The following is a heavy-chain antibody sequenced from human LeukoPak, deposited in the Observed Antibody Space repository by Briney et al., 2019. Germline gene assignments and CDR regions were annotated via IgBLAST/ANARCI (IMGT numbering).Heavy chain of an antibody. V-gene: IGHV4-39*01. D-gene: IGHD2-2*02. J-gene: IGHJ5*02. Sequence: SETLSLTCTVSGGSISSSSYYWGWIRQPPGKGLEWIGSIYYSGSTYYNPSLKSRVTISVDTSKNQFSLKLSSVTAADTAVYCCARHSIGYCSSTSCYMGWFDPWGQGTLVTVSS. CDR3: ARHSIGYCSSTSCYMGWFDP. CDR2: IYYSGST. CDR1: GGSISSSSYY.